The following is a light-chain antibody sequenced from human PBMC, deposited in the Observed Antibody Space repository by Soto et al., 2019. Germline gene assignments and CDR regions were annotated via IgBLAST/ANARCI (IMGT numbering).Light chain of an antibody. CDR2: TTN. CDR3: LLYCGGAQLV. V-gene: IGLV7-43*01. CDR1: TGAVTSGNY. J-gene: IGLJ3*02. Sequence: QAVVTQEPSLTVSPGGTVTLTCASSTGAVTSGNYPSWFQQKPGQTPRTLIYTTNKKHSWTPARFSGSLLGDKAALTLSGAQPEDEAEYYCLLYCGGAQLVFGGGTKLTVL.